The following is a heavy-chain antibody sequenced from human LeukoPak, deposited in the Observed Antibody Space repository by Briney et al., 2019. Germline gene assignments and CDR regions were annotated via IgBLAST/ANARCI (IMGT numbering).Heavy chain of an antibody. CDR1: GLSFSSFA. D-gene: IGHD3-16*01. CDR2: MKGTGET. CDR3: ARASWVSTADAVR. V-gene: IGHV3-23*01. J-gene: IGHJ4*02. Sequence: GGSLRLSCAASGLSFSSFAMSWVRQAPARVLEWLSSMKGTGETIYADSVRGRCTLFRDGSRNTVYLQLNNLRVEDTAVYYCARASWVSTADAVRWGQGTVVTVSS.